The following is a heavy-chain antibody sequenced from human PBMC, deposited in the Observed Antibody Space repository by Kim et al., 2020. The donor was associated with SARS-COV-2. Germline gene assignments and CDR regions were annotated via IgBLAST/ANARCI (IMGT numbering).Heavy chain of an antibody. D-gene: IGHD3-16*01. CDR1: GYTFTAYY. CDR3: GGEPGGTGGSDF. V-gene: IGHV1-2*02. CDR2: INPSSDGT. J-gene: IGHJ4*02. Sequence: ASVKVSCKASGYTFTAYYIHWVRQAPGQGLEWMGWINPSSDGTYYAQSFQGRVTLTRDTSITTDYMELSGLTFDDTAVYYCGGEPGGTGGSDFWGQGTLV.